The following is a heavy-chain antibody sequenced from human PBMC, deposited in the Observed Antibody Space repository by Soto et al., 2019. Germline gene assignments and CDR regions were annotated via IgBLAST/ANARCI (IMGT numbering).Heavy chain of an antibody. CDR2: IYHSGST. V-gene: IGHV4-30-2*01. Sequence: QLQLQESGSGLVKPSQTLSLTCAVSGGSISSGGYSWSWIRQPPGKGLEWIGYIYHSGSTYYNPSLKTRVTISADRSKNQFSLKLSSVTAADTAVYYCARESTDPSYGMDVWGQGTTVTVSS. J-gene: IGHJ6*02. CDR1: GGSISSGGYS. CDR3: ARESTDPSYGMDV.